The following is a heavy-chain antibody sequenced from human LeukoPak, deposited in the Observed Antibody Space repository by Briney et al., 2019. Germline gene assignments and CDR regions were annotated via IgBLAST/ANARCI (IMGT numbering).Heavy chain of an antibody. Sequence: SETLSLTCTVSGGSISSYYWSWIRQPPGKGLEWIGYIHYSGSTNYNPSLKSRVTISVDTSKNQFSLKLSSVAAAATAVYYCARGPDLAAAGNFDYWGQGTLVTVSS. CDR2: IHYSGST. CDR1: GGSISSYY. CDR3: ARGPDLAAAGNFDY. V-gene: IGHV4-59*01. D-gene: IGHD6-13*01. J-gene: IGHJ4*02.